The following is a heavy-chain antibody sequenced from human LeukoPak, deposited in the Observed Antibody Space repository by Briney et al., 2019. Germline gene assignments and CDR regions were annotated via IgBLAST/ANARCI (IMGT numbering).Heavy chain of an antibody. V-gene: IGHV3-15*07. CDR2: IKNKEEGEKT. Sequence: GGSLRLSCAVSGFSFTNVWMNWVRQAPGKGLEWVGRIKNKEEGEKTDYAAPVKGRFTISRDDSKATLFLQMNSLKMEDTAIYYCTTGIDYGGDYWGQGTLVSVSS. CDR1: GFSFTNVW. J-gene: IGHJ4*02. D-gene: IGHD3-16*01. CDR3: TTGIDYGGDY.